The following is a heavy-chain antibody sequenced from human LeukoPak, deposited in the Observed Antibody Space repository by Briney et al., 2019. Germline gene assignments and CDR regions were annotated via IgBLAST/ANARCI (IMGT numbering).Heavy chain of an antibody. CDR2: ISYDGSNK. V-gene: IGHV3-30*03. Sequence: GGSLRLSCAASGFTFSSYGMHWVRQAPGKGLEWVAVISYDGSNKYYADSVKGRFTISRDNSKNTLYLQMNSLRAEDTAVYYCARLPGFALVREDYWGQGTLVTVSS. J-gene: IGHJ4*02. D-gene: IGHD6-13*01. CDR3: ARLPGFALVREDY. CDR1: GFTFSSYG.